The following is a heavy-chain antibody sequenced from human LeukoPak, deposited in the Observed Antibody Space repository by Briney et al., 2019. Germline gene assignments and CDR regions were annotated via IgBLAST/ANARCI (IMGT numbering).Heavy chain of an antibody. V-gene: IGHV4-34*01. CDR3: ARGATTPPFDY. CDR1: GGSFSGYH. J-gene: IGHJ4*02. CDR2: INHSGST. D-gene: IGHD1-26*01. Sequence: PSETLSLTCAVYGGSFSGYHWSWIRQPPGKGLEWIGEINHSGSTNYNPSLKSRVTISVDTSKNQFSLKLSSVTAADTAVYYCARGATTPPFDYWGQGTLVTVSS.